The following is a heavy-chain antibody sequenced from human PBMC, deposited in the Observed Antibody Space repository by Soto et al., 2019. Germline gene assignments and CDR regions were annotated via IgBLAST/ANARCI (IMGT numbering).Heavy chain of an antibody. D-gene: IGHD1-1*01. CDR3: ARALATKDFFDY. CDR1: GGSISSGGYY. V-gene: IGHV4-31*03. Sequence: PSETLSLTCTVSGGSISSGGYYWSWIRQHPGKGLEWIGYIYYSGTTHYNPSLKSRVSISVDTSKNQFSLKLSSVTAADTAVYYCARALATKDFFDYWGQGILVTVS. J-gene: IGHJ4*02. CDR2: IYYSGTT.